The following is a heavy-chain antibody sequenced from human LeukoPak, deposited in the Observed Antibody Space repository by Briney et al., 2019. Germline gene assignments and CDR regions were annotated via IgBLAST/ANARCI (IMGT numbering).Heavy chain of an antibody. CDR3: ARPIYTSSWYAFDI. CDR1: GGSFSGYY. V-gene: IGHV4-34*01. CDR2: INHSGST. J-gene: IGHJ3*02. Sequence: KPSETLSLTCAVYGGSFSGYYWSWIRQPPGKGLEWIGEINHSGSTNYNPSLKSRVTISVDMSKNQFSLRLNSVTAADTAVYYCARPIYTSSWYAFDIWGQGTTVTVSS. D-gene: IGHD6-13*01.